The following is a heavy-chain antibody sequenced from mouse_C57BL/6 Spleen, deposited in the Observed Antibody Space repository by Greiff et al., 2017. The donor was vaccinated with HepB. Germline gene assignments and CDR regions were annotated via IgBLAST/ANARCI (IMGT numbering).Heavy chain of an antibody. V-gene: IGHV5-12*01. CDR3: ARGLGSRRTYWYFDV. CDR2: ISNGGGST. D-gene: IGHD1-1*01. Sequence: EVMLVESGGGLVQPGGSLKLSCAASGFTFSDYYMYWVRQTPEKRLEWVAYISNGGGSTYYPDTVKGRFTISRDNAKNTLYLQMSRLKSEDTAMYYCARGLGSRRTYWYFDVGGTGTTVTVSS. CDR1: GFTFSDYY. J-gene: IGHJ1*03.